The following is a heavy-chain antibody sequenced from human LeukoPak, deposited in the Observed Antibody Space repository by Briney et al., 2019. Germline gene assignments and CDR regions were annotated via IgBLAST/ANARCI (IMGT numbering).Heavy chain of an antibody. Sequence: PSETLSLTCTVSGGSFNSYYWNWIRQPPGKGLEWIGYIYYTGSTNYNPSLKSRVTISVDTSKNQFSLKLSSVTAADTAVYYCARSDSSGYRFDYWGQGTLVTVSS. J-gene: IGHJ4*02. CDR1: GGSFNSYY. V-gene: IGHV4-59*12. CDR2: IYYTGST. CDR3: ARSDSSGYRFDY. D-gene: IGHD3-22*01.